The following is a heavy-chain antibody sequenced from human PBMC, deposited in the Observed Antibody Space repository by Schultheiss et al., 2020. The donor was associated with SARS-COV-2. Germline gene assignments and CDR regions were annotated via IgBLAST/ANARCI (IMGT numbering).Heavy chain of an antibody. CDR3: AARQMATSPYNWFDP. Sequence: ASVKVSCKASGYTFTGYYMHWVRQAPGQGLEWMGRINPNSGGTNYAQKFQGRVTMTRDTSISTAYMELSRLRSDDTAVYYCAARQMATSPYNWFDPWGQGTLVTVSS. D-gene: IGHD5-24*01. V-gene: IGHV1-2*06. CDR1: GYTFTGYY. CDR2: INPNSGGT. J-gene: IGHJ5*02.